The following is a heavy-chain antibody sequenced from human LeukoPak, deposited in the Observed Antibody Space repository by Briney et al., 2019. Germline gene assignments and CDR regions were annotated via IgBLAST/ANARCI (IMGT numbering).Heavy chain of an antibody. CDR2: IYNSANT. CDR3: ARRAGGYCDGGNCYPNWFAP. Sequence: SETLSLTCTVSGGSISSSSYYWGWIRQPPGKGLEWIGHIYNSANTNYNPSLESRVTISVDTSKNQFSLKLTSVTAADTAVYYCARRAGGYCDGGNCYPNWFAPWGQGTLVIVSS. CDR1: GGSISSSSYY. J-gene: IGHJ5*02. V-gene: IGHV4-61*05. D-gene: IGHD2-15*01.